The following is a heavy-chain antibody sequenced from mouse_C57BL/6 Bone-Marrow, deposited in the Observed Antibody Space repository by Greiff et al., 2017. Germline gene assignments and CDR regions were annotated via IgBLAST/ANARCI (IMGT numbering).Heavy chain of an antibody. J-gene: IGHJ2*01. CDR1: GYTFTDYY. D-gene: IGHD2-1*01. V-gene: IGHV1-26*01. CDR2: INPNNGGT. Sequence: VQLQQSGPELVKPGASVKISCKASGYTFTDYYMNWVKQSHGKSLEWIGDINPNNGGTSYNQKFKGKATLTVDKSSSTAYMELRSLTSEDSAVDYCAREGNYVCFDYWGQGTTLTVSS. CDR3: AREGNYVCFDY.